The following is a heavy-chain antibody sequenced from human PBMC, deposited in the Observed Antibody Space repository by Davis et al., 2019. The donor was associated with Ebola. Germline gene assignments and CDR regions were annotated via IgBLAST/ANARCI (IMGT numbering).Heavy chain of an antibody. D-gene: IGHD3-22*01. CDR1: GGSISSSSYY. Sequence: MPSETLSLTCTVSGGSISSSSYYWGWIRQPPGEGLEWIGYIYYSGSTNYNPSLKRRVTISVDTSKNQFSLKLSSVTAADTAVYYCARVNYYYDSSGYHVGAFDIWGQGTMVTVSS. J-gene: IGHJ3*02. CDR2: IYYSGST. CDR3: ARVNYYYDSSGYHVGAFDI. V-gene: IGHV4-61*05.